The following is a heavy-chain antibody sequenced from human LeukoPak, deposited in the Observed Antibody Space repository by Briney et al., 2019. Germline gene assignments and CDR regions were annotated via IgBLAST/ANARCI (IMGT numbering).Heavy chain of an antibody. CDR1: GYTLTELS. D-gene: IGHD2-2*02. V-gene: IGHV1-24*01. CDR2: FDPEDGET. Sequence: AAVKVSCKVSGYTLTELSMHWVRQAPGKGLEWMGGFDPEDGETIYAQKFQGRVTMTEDTSTDTAYMELSSLRSEDTAVYYCATPVPAAILRASTPRPGPFDYWGQGTLVTVSS. CDR3: ATPVPAAILRASTPRPGPFDY. J-gene: IGHJ4*02.